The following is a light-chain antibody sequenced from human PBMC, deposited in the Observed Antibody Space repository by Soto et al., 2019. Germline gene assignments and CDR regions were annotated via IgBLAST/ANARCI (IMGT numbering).Light chain of an antibody. CDR2: DAT. CDR1: QSVESY. CDR3: PQRTIGC. J-gene: IGKJ3*01. V-gene: IGKV3-11*01. Sequence: EIVLTQSPATLSLSPGERATLSCRASQSVESYLAWYQQKPGQAPRLLIYDATNRATGIPARFSGSGSGTDFTLTISSLEPEDFAVYYCPQRTIGCFGHGTKVDIK.